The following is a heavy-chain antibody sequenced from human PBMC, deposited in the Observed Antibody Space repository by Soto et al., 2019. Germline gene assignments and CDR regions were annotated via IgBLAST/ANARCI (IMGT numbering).Heavy chain of an antibody. CDR3: ARIRKYYDSSGYYYGPVSYFDY. J-gene: IGHJ4*02. CDR1: GFSLSTSEMC. CDR2: IDWDDDK. V-gene: IGHV2-70*01. D-gene: IGHD3-22*01. Sequence: GSGPTLVNPTQTLTLTCTFSGFSLSTSEMCVSWIRQPPGKALEWLALIDWDDDKYYSTSLKTRLTISKDTSKNQVVLTMTNMDPVDTATYYCARIRKYYDSSGYYYGPVSYFDYWGQGTLVTVS.